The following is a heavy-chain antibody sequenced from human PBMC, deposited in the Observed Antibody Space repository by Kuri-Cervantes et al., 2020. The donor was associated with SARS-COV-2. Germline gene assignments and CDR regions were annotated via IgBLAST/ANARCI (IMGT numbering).Heavy chain of an antibody. J-gene: IGHJ4*02. D-gene: IGHD2-21*02. CDR1: GFTFNTYN. V-gene: IGHV3-21*01. CDR3: AREVAAIGGVDY. Sequence: GESLKISCTASGFTFNTYNMKWVRQAPGKGLEWVSGIGPSNTYIYYADSVKGRFIISRDNSKNTLYLQMNSLRAEDTAVYYCAREVAAIGGVDYWGQGTLVTVSS. CDR2: IGPSNTYI.